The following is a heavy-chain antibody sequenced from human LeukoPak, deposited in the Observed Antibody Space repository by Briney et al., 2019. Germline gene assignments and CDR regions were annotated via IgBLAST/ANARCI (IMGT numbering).Heavy chain of an antibody. CDR1: GFTVSTNS. J-gene: IGHJ4*02. V-gene: IGHV3-66*01. CDR3: ARGHLGLDY. Sequence: PGGSLRLSCTVSGFTVSTNSMSWVRQAPGKGLEWVSFSDSVKGRFTISRDNSKNTLYLQMNSLRAEDTAVYYCARGHLGLDYWGQGTLVTVSS. D-gene: IGHD3-3*02.